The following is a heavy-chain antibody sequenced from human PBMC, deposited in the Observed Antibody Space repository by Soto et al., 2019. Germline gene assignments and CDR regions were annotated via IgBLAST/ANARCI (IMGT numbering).Heavy chain of an antibody. CDR3: ARAPASGYYDY. J-gene: IGHJ4*02. Sequence: GGSLRLSCAASGFIFSSYNMHWVRQAPGKGLEYVSAVSSNGGSTYYADSVKGRFTISRDNSKNTLYLQMGSLRTEDMAVYYCARAPASGYYDYWGQGTLVTVSS. V-gene: IGHV3-64*02. CDR2: VSSNGGST. CDR1: GFIFSSYN. D-gene: IGHD3-22*01.